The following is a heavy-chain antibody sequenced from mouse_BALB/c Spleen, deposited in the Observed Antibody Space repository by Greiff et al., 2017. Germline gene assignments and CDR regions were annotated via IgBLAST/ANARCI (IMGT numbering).Heavy chain of an antibody. D-gene: IGHD2-2*01. J-gene: IGHJ4*01. CDR3: ASSTRVTDYAMDY. Sequence: QVQLQQSGAELAKPGASVKMSCKASGYTFTSYWMHWVKQRPGQCLEWIGYINPSTGYTEYNQKFKDKATLTADKSSSTAYMQLSSLTSEDSAVYYCASSTRVTDYAMDYWGQGTSVTVSS. CDR2: INPSTGYT. V-gene: IGHV1-7*01. CDR1: GYTFTSYW.